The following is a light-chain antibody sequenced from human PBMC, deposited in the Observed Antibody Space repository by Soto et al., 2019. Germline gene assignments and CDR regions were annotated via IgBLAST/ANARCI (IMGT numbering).Light chain of an antibody. J-gene: IGLJ1*01. Sequence: QSALTQPASVSGSPGQSITISCTGTSSDVGGYNFVSWYQLHPGKAPRLMITDVSNRPSGVSNRFSGSKSGNTASLTISGLHAEDEAAYYCISYTSSFTHVFGTGTKVTVL. V-gene: IGLV2-14*03. CDR2: DVS. CDR1: SSDVGGYNF. CDR3: ISYTSSFTHV.